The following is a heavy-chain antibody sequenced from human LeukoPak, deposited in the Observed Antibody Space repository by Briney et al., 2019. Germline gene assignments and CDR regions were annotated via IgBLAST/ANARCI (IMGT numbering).Heavy chain of an antibody. V-gene: IGHV3-11*04. Sequence: GGSLRLSCVASGFTFSDYYMSWVRQPPGKGLEWVSYISSSGSIIYYADSVKGRFTISRDNAKNSLYLQMNSLRAEDTAVYYXXXXLSRSFSMIRGLIQHREFDFWGRGTLVTVSS. D-gene: IGHD3-10*01. CDR3: XXXLSRSFSMIRGLIQHREFDF. CDR1: GFTFSDYY. J-gene: IGHJ4*02. CDR2: ISSSGSII.